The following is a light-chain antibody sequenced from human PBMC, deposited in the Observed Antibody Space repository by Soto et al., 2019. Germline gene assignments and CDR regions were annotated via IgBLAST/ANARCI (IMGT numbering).Light chain of an antibody. CDR3: AVWDDSLNGRV. CDR1: SSSIGANT. Sequence: VLTQPPSASGTPGQRVTISCSGGSSSIGANTVNWYQQLPGTAPKLLIYGHNQRPSGVPDRFSGSKSGTSASLAISGLQSEDEAISYCAVWDDSLNGRVFGGGTKLTVL. CDR2: GHN. V-gene: IGLV1-44*01. J-gene: IGLJ2*01.